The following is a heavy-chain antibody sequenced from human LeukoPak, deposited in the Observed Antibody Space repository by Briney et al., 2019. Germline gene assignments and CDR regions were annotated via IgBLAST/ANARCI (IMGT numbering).Heavy chain of an antibody. CDR2: FDPEDGET. CDR1: GYTLTELS. J-gene: IGHJ6*02. V-gene: IGHV1-24*01. CDR3: ARDGILGGYSYGSWDYYGMDV. Sequence: ASVKVSCKVSGYTLTELSMHWVRQAPGKGLEWMGGFDPEDGETIYAQKFQGRVTMTEDTSTDTAYMELSSLRSEDTAVYYCARDGILGGYSYGSWDYYGMDVWGQGTTVTVSS. D-gene: IGHD5-18*01.